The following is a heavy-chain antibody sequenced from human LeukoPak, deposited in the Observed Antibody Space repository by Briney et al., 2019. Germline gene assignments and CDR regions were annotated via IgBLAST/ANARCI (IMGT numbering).Heavy chain of an antibody. D-gene: IGHD5-12*01. CDR2: IRSKAYGGTT. CDR3: TRGGDRGYSGYEDQPFDY. Sequence: GGSLRLSCTASGFTFGDYAMSWVRQAPGKGLEWVGFIRSKAYGGTTEYAASVKGRFTISRDDSKSIAYLQMNSLKTEDTAVYYCTRGGDRGYSGYEDQPFDYWGQGTLVTVSS. V-gene: IGHV3-49*04. CDR1: GFTFGDYA. J-gene: IGHJ4*02.